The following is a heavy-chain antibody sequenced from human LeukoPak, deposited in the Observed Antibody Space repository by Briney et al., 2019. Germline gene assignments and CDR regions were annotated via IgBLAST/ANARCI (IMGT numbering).Heavy chain of an antibody. V-gene: IGHV3-66*01. CDR2: IYSGGST. CDR1: GFGVSNNH. D-gene: IGHD6-19*01. J-gene: IGHJ4*02. CDR3: AKNVDYSSRGDDY. Sequence: GGSLILSCAASGFGVSNNHMSWVRQAPGKGLEWVTVIYSGGSTFYADSVKGRFTISRDNSKNTLYLQMNSLRAEDTAVYYCAKNVDYSSRGDDYWGQGTLVTVSS.